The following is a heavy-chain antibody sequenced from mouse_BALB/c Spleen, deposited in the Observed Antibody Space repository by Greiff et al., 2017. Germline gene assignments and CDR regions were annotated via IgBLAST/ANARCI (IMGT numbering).Heavy chain of an antibody. V-gene: IGHV1S26*01. J-gene: IGHJ2*01. CDR3: ARSITTVVKGDYFDY. CDR1: GYTFSSYW. CDR2: INPSSGYT. Sequence: VKLQESGAELMKPGASVKISCKATGYTFSSYWIEWVKQRPGQGLEWIGYINPSSGYTNYNQKFKDKATLTADKSSSTAYMQLSSLTSEDSAVYYCARSITTVVKGDYFDYWGQGTTLTVSS. D-gene: IGHD1-1*01.